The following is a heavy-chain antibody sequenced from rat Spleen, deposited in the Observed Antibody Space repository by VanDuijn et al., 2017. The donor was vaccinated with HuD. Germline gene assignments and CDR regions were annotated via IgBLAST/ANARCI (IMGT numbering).Heavy chain of an antibody. CDR1: GFTYSNYV. Sequence: EVQLVESGGGLVQPGRSLKFSCAASGFTYSNYVMAWVRQAPTKGLEWVATIIYDGSSTYYRDSVKGRFTISRDNAKSTLYLEMDSLRSEDTATYYCARHARGYGYTFDYWGQGVMVTVSS. J-gene: IGHJ2*01. CDR3: ARHARGYGYTFDY. CDR2: IIYDGSST. V-gene: IGHV5-29*01. D-gene: IGHD1-4*01.